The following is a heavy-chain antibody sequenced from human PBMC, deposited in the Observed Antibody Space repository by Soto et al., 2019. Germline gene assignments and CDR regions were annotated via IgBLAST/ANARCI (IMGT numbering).Heavy chain of an antibody. Sequence: EVHLVESGGGLVQPGGSLRLSCVASGFTFSDHYMDWVRQAPGEGLEWVGRIRNKVNSYTTEYAASVKGRFTISRDDSKNSLYLQMNSLRTEDTAVYYCTRVRSSSWGLDAFDIWGQGAMLIVSS. CDR1: GFTFSDHY. CDR3: TRVRSSSWGLDAFDI. J-gene: IGHJ3*02. CDR2: IRNKVNSYTT. D-gene: IGHD6-13*01. V-gene: IGHV3-72*01.